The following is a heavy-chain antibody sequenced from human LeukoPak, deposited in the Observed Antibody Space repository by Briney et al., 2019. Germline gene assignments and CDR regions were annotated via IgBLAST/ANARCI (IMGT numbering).Heavy chain of an antibody. V-gene: IGHV3-30*02. CDR3: AKDGPRPIVVVPAATYGAFDY. CDR1: GFTFSSYG. CDR2: IRYDGSNK. J-gene: IGHJ4*02. Sequence: GGSLRLSCAASGFTFSSYGMHWVRQAPGKGLEWVAFIRYDGSNKYYADSVKGRFTISRGNSKNTLYLQMNSLRAEDTAVYYCAKDGPRPIVVVPAATYGAFDYWGRGTLVTVSS. D-gene: IGHD2-2*01.